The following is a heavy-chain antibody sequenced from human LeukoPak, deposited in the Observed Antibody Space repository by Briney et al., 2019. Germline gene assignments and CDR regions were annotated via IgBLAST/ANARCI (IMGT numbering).Heavy chain of an antibody. Sequence: ASVKVSCKASGGTFSSYAISWVRQAPGQGLEWMGGIIPILGIANYAQKFQGRVTITADKSTSTAYMELSSLRSEDTAVYYCAREQQLLTFDYWGQGTLVTVSS. CDR3: AREQQLLTFDY. V-gene: IGHV1-69*10. CDR2: IIPILGIA. D-gene: IGHD6-13*01. J-gene: IGHJ4*02. CDR1: GGTFSSYA.